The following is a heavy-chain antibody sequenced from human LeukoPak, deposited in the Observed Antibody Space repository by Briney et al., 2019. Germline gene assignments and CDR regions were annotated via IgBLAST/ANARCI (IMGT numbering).Heavy chain of an antibody. Sequence: GGSLRLSCAASGFTFSNYWMSWVRQAPGKGLEWVANIKEDGSEKYYVDSVKGRFTISRDNARNSLYLQMNSLRAEDTAVYYWARGRQLGYWGQGTLVTVSS. CDR3: ARGRQLGY. D-gene: IGHD2-2*01. CDR1: GFTFSNYW. CDR2: IKEDGSEK. J-gene: IGHJ4*02. V-gene: IGHV3-7*01.